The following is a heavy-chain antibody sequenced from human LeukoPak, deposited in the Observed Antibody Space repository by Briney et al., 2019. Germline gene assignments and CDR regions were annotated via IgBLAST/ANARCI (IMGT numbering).Heavy chain of an antibody. V-gene: IGHV1-69*13. CDR3: ARGETDIFHHGYGMDV. CDR2: IIPIFGTA. J-gene: IGHJ6*04. CDR1: GGTFSSYA. D-gene: IGHD3-9*01. Sequence: GASVKVSCKASGGTFSSYAISWVRQAPGQGLEWMGGIIPIFGTANYAQKFQGRVTITADESTSTAYMELSSLRSEDTAVYYCARGETDIFHHGYGMDVWGKGTTVTVSS.